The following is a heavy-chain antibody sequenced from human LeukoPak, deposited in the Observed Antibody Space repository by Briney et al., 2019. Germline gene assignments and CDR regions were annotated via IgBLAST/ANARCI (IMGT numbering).Heavy chain of an antibody. CDR1: GGTFSSYA. CDR3: ARESSGRSGEFYYYYYYYMDV. CDR2: IIPIFGTA. D-gene: IGHD1-26*01. Sequence: ASVKVSCKASGGTFSSYAISWVRQAPGQGLEWMGRIIPIFGTAIYAQKFQGRVTITTDESTSTAYMELSSLRSEDTAVYYCARESSGRSGEFYYYYYYYMDVWGKGTTVTVSS. V-gene: IGHV1-69*05. J-gene: IGHJ6*03.